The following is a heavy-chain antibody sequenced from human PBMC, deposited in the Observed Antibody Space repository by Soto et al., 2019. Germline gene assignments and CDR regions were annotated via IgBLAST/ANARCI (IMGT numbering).Heavy chain of an antibody. D-gene: IGHD3-10*01. CDR3: AKPRGGDFYYGMDV. J-gene: IGHJ6*02. V-gene: IGHV3-30*18. CDR1: GFTFSSYG. CDR2: ISYDGSNT. Sequence: GGSLRLSCAASGFTFSSYGMHWVRQAPGKGLEWVAVISYDGSNTYYADSVKGRFTISRDNSKNTLYLQMSSLRADDMACFYCAKPRGGDFYYGMDVWGQGTTVTVSS.